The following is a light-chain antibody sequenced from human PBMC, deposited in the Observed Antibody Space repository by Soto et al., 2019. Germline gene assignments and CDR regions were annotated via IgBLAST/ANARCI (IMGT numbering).Light chain of an antibody. J-gene: IGKJ5*01. CDR2: DAS. CDR3: QQYGFSPIS. CDR1: QTVTNDY. Sequence: EIVMTQSPATLSVSPGERVTLSCRASQTVTNDYLAWYQQQGGHAPRLLIYDASTRATGVPDRFSGSGSGPEYTLPITRLEPEEFSVYSCQQYGFSPISFGQGTRLEIK. V-gene: IGKV3-20*01.